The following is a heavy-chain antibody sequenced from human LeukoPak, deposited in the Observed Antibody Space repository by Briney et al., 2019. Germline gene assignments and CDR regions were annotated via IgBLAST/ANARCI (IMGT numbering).Heavy chain of an antibody. CDR3: TRGGGNSVAYYYYYMDV. CDR1: GFTFSGSV. CDR2: IRSKANSYAT. Sequence: GGSLRLSCAASGFTFSGSVMHWVRQASGKGLEWVGRIRSKANSYATAYAASVKGRFTISRDDSKNTAYLQMNSLKTEDTAVYYCTRGGGNSVAYYYYYMDVWGKGTTVTISS. V-gene: IGHV3-73*01. J-gene: IGHJ6*03. D-gene: IGHD4-23*01.